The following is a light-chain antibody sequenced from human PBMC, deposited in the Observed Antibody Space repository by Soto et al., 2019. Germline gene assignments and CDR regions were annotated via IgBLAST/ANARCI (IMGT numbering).Light chain of an antibody. V-gene: IGKV1-9*01. CDR2: AAS. CDR3: QHLDSYPIT. J-gene: IGKJ5*01. Sequence: DIQLTQSPSFLSASVGDRVTITCRASQGISNYVLWYQQKPGKAPKLLIYAASTLQSGVASRFIGSGSGTEFTLTISSLQPEDFAIYYCQHLDSYPITFGQGTRLEIK. CDR1: QGISNY.